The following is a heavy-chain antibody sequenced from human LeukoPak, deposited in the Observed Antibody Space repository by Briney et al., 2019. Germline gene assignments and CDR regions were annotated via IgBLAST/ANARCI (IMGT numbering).Heavy chain of an antibody. CDR3: ARESFAARWD. CDR2: ISYDGSNK. J-gene: IGHJ4*02. D-gene: IGHD6-6*01. Sequence: PGGSLRLSCAASGFTFSSYAMHWARQAPGKGLEWVAVISYDGSNKYYADSVKGRFTISRDNAKNSLYLQMNSLRAEDTAVYYCARESFAARWDWGQGTLVTVSS. V-gene: IGHV3-30*04. CDR1: GFTFSSYA.